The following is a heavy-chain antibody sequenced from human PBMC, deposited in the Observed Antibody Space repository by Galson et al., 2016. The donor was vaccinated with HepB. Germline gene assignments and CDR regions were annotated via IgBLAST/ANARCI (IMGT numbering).Heavy chain of an antibody. J-gene: IGHJ6*02. CDR2: INSDGSST. Sequence: SLRLSCAASGFTFSSYWMHWVRQAPGKGLVWVSRINSDGSSTTYAGFVKDRFTISRDNAKNTLYLQMNSLRAEDTAMYYCARTGSGIHYSGMDVWGQGTTVTVSS. CDR1: GFTFSSYW. D-gene: IGHD3-10*01. CDR3: ARTGSGIHYSGMDV. V-gene: IGHV3-74*01.